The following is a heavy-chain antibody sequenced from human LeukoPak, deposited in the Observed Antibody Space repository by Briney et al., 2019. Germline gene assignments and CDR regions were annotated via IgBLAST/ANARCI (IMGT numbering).Heavy chain of an antibody. CDR1: GYTFTSYG. CDR3: ARARGYCSGGSCSHYFDY. Sequence: ASVKVSCKASGYTFTSYGISWVRQAPGQGLEWMGWISAYNGNTNYAQKLQGRVTMTTDTSTSTAYMELSSLRSEGMAVYYCARARGYCSGGSCSHYFDYWGQGTLVTVSS. D-gene: IGHD2-15*01. J-gene: IGHJ4*02. V-gene: IGHV1-18*03. CDR2: ISAYNGNT.